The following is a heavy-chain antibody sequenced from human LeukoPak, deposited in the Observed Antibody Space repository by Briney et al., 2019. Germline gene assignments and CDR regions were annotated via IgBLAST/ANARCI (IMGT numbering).Heavy chain of an antibody. CDR2: ISTSGSST. CDR1: GLTFTSHG. CDR3: AKDSPVLSF. Sequence: GGSLRLSCAASGLTFTSHGMSWVRQAPGKGLEWVSAISTSGSSTYHADSVQGRFTISRDNSKNTLYLQMNSLRAEDTAVYYCAKDSPVLSFWGQGTLVTVSS. J-gene: IGHJ4*02. D-gene: IGHD4/OR15-4a*01. V-gene: IGHV3-23*01.